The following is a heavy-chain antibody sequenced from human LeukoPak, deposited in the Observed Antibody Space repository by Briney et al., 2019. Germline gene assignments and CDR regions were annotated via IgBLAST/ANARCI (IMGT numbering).Heavy chain of an antibody. D-gene: IGHD1-7*01. Sequence: SETLSLTCTVSGGSISSSSYYWGWIRQPPGKGLEWIGSIYYSGSTYYNPSLKSRVTISVDTSKNQFSLKLSSVTAADTAVYYCARHEVTGTRPLPFGYWGQGTLVTVSS. CDR1: GGSISSSSYY. CDR3: ARHEVTGTRPLPFGY. J-gene: IGHJ4*02. CDR2: IYYSGST. V-gene: IGHV4-39*01.